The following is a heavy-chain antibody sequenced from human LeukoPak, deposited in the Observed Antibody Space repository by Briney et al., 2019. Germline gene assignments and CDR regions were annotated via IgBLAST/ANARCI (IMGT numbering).Heavy chain of an antibody. CDR3: ARLRIAHFDY. D-gene: IGHD1-14*01. CDR1: GFTFSSYA. CDR2: ISYDGSNK. V-gene: IGHV3-30-3*01. Sequence: GRSLRLSCAVSGFTFSSYAMHWVRQAPGKGLEWVAVISYDGSNKYYADSVKGRFTISRDNAKNTLYLQMNSLRAEDTAVYYCARLRIAHFDYWGQGTLVTVSS. J-gene: IGHJ4*02.